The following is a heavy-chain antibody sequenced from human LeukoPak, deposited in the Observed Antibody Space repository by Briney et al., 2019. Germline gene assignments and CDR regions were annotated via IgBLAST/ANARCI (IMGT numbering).Heavy chain of an antibody. Sequence: KASETLSLTCTVSGGSISSYYWSWIRQPPGKGLEWIGYIYYSGSTNYNPSLKSRVTISVDTSKNQFSLKLSSVTAANTAVYYCARVSGYDWESFYDYWGQGTLVTASS. CDR2: IYYSGST. J-gene: IGHJ4*02. V-gene: IGHV4-59*01. D-gene: IGHD5-12*01. CDR3: ARVSGYDWESFYDY. CDR1: GGSISSYY.